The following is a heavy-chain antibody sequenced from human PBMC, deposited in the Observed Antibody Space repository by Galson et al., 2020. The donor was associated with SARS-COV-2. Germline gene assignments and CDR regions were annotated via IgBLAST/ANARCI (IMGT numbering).Heavy chain of an antibody. V-gene: IGHV4-59*01. CDR1: GGSINIYY. J-gene: IGHJ4*02. Sequence: ASETLSLTCTVSGGSINIYYWSWIRQSPEKGLEWIGYLYYGGKTNYNPSLESRVTISVDTSKNQFSLKLSSVTAADTAVYYCARLPVVRGVDSWGQGSLVTVSS. CDR3: ARLPVVRGVDS. D-gene: IGHD3-10*01. CDR2: LYYGGKT.